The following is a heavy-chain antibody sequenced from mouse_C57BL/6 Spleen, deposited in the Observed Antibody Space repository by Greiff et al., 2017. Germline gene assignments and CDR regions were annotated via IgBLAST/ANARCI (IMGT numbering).Heavy chain of an antibody. Sequence: VQLQQSGAELVKPGASVQMSCKASGYTFTTYPIEWMKQNHGKSLEWIGNFHPYNDDTKSNEKFKGKATLTVEKSSSTVYCVSRRVTAVDSSVYYGAILCDGYGCAMDDWGQGTTVTVSS. CDR2: FHPYNDDT. J-gene: IGHJ4*01. D-gene: IGHD2-3*01. CDR3: AILCDGYGCAMDD. CDR1: GYTFTTYP. V-gene: IGHV1-47*01.